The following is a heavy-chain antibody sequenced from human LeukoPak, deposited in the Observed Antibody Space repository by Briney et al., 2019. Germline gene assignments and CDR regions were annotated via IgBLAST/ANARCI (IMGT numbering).Heavy chain of an antibody. CDR2: IYYSGST. J-gene: IGHJ4*02. D-gene: IGHD3-10*01. Sequence: PSETLSLTCTVSGDSISSYYWSWIRQPPGKGLEWIGYIYYSGSTNYNPSLKSRVTISVDTSKNQFSLKLSSVTAADTAVYYCARDIKGPIDYWGQGTLVTVSS. CDR1: GDSISSYY. V-gene: IGHV4-59*01. CDR3: ARDIKGPIDY.